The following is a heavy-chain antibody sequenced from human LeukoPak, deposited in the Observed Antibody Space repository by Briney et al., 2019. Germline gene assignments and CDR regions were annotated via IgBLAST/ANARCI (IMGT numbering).Heavy chain of an antibody. Sequence: SSETLSLTCTVPGGSISSYYWSWIRQPPGKGLEWIGYIYYSGSTNYNPSLKSRVTISVDTSKNQFSLKLSSVTAADTAVYYCARTRLWFGELSPYFDYWGQGTLVTVSS. CDR2: IYYSGST. CDR1: GGSISSYY. CDR3: ARTRLWFGELSPYFDY. V-gene: IGHV4-59*08. J-gene: IGHJ4*02. D-gene: IGHD3-10*01.